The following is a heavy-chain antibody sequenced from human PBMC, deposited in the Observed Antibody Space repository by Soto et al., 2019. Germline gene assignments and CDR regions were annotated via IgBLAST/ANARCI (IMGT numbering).Heavy chain of an antibody. CDR3: AHRGRAEYTIYGAGFDD. J-gene: IGHJ4*02. CDR2: IYWNDAR. V-gene: IGHV2-5*01. Sequence: QITLKESGPTLVKPPQTLTLTCTVSGFSLSSSGVAVGWFRQPPGRALELLELIYWNDARRFSPSLKTRITITKDTSKNQVVLTLTNMCPVDTATYYCAHRGRAEYTIYGAGFDDWGQGTLVTVSS. CDR1: GFSLSSSGVA. D-gene: IGHD3-10*02.